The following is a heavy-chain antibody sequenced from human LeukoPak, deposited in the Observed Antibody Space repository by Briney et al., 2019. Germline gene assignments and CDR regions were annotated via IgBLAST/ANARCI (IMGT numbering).Heavy chain of an antibody. CDR1: GFTFSGSA. Sequence: GGSLRLSCAASGFTFSGSAMHWVRHASGKGREWMGMMSPEYSETKYSPSSQGQVIISADTSIHTLYLQLNNLQASDTAIYYCARGGWRQAKNFDYWGQGTLVTVSS. CDR3: ARGGWRQAKNFDY. CDR2: MSPEYSET. V-gene: IGHV5-51*01. J-gene: IGHJ4*02. D-gene: IGHD2-21*02.